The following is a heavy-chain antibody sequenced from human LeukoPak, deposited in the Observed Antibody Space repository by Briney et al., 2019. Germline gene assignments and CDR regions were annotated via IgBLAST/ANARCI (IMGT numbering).Heavy chain of an antibody. V-gene: IGHV4-34*01. CDR3: ARGRRVYYGSGSYYSY. J-gene: IGHJ4*02. CDR2: INHSGST. D-gene: IGHD3-10*01. Sequence: SETLSLTCAVYGGSFSGYYWSWIRQPPWKGLEWIGEINHSGSTNYNPSLKSRVTISVDTSKNQFSLKLSSVTAADTAVYYCARGRRVYYGSGSYYSYWGQGTLVTVSS. CDR1: GGSFSGYY.